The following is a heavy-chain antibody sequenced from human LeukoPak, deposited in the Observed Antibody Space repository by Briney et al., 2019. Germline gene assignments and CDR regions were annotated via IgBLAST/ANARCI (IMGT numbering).Heavy chain of an antibody. J-gene: IGHJ4*02. CDR3: AKDRDGYNSGLFDY. V-gene: IGHV3-9*01. Sequence: GGSLRLSCAASGFTFDDYAMHWVRQAPGKGLEWVSGISWNSGSIGYADSVKGRFTISRDNAKNSLYLQMNGLRAEDTALYYCAKDRDGYNSGLFDYWGQGTLVTVSS. CDR1: GFTFDDYA. D-gene: IGHD5-24*01. CDR2: ISWNSGSI.